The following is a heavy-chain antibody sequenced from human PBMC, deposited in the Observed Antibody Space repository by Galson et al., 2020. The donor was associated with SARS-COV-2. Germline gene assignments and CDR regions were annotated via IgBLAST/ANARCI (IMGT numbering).Heavy chain of an antibody. CDR2: IVVGSGNT. Sequence: KISCKASGFTFTSSAVQWVRQARGQRLEWIGWIVVGSGNTNYAQKFQERVTITMDMSTSTAYMELSSLRSEDTAVYYCAAPDCSSTSCYDAFDIWGQGTMVTVSS. D-gene: IGHD2-2*01. V-gene: IGHV1-58*01. J-gene: IGHJ3*02. CDR3: AAPDCSSTSCYDAFDI. CDR1: GFTFTSSA.